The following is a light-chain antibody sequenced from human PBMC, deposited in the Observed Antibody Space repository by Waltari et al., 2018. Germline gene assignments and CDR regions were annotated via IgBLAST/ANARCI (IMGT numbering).Light chain of an antibody. CDR2: DVS. V-gene: IGLV2-11*01. J-gene: IGLJ3*02. Sequence: QSALTQPRSVSGSPGQSVTISCTGTSSDVGGYNYVSWYQQHPGKAPKLMIYDVSKRPSGVPDRVSGSKSGNTASLTISGRQAEDEADYYCCAYAGSYTFWVFGGGTKLTVL. CDR3: CAYAGSYTFWV. CDR1: SSDVGGYNY.